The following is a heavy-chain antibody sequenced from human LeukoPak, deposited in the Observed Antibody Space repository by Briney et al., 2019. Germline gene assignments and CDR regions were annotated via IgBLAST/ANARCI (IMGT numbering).Heavy chain of an antibody. CDR2: VIPISGTT. J-gene: IGHJ4*02. Sequence: SVKVSCKASGGSFYSYPIAWVRQAPGQGLEWLGAVIPISGTTHYAQKFQGRVSITVDDSTTTVYMQLSGLRSDDTAVYFCARLAVVPAAMSPDYWGQGTLVSVSS. CDR1: GGSFYSYP. CDR3: ARLAVVPAAMSPDY. V-gene: IGHV1-69*13. D-gene: IGHD2-2*01.